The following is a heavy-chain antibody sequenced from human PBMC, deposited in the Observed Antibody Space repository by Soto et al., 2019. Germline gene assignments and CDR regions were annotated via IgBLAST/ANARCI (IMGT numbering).Heavy chain of an antibody. CDR3: VRQHGRECSGDRCPNLIDW. CDR1: GGSISSRNG. CDR2: MYKTGST. Sequence: SETLSLSCAVSGGSISSRNGWSLVRQPPGKGLEWIGYMYKTGSTVYNPPFKSRVTISVDTSKNQFSLTLSSVTAADTAMYYCVRQHGRECSGDRCPNLIDWWGQGTLVTVSS. J-gene: IGHJ4*02. D-gene: IGHD2-15*01. V-gene: IGHV4-4*02.